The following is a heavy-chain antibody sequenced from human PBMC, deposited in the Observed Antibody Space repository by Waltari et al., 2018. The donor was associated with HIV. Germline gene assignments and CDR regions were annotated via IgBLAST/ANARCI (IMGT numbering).Heavy chain of an antibody. V-gene: IGHV1-2*02. CDR3: SRGGTILTGYYPSGVS. CDR2: MNPNSGGT. J-gene: IGHJ5*02. CDR1: GYTFTAYY. D-gene: IGHD3-9*01. Sequence: QVQLVQSGAEVKKPGASVKVSCKASGYTFTAYYFQVFRKATGQGLEWMGWMNPNSGGTNYPQKFKGRVTMTRDTSIKTAYLQLSGLTSDDTALYWCSRGGTILTGYYPSGVSWGQGTPVTVSS.